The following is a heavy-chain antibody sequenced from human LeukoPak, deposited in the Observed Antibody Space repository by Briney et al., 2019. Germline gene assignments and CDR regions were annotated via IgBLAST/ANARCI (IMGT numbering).Heavy chain of an antibody. D-gene: IGHD3-16*02. J-gene: IGHJ5*02. V-gene: IGHV4-59*01. CDR1: AGSISSYY. CDR3: ARDENGYVWGSFRA. Sequence: SETLSLTCTVSAGSISSYYWSWIRQPPGKGLEWIGYIYYSGSTNYNPSLKSRVTISVDTSKNQFSLKLSSVTAADTAVYYCARDENGYVWGSFRAWGQGTLVTVSS. CDR2: IYYSGST.